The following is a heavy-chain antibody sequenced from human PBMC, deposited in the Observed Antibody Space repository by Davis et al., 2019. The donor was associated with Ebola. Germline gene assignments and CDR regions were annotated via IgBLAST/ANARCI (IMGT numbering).Heavy chain of an antibody. CDR1: GFSLSTSGVG. CDR3: AHRRLYSTLCHYFDY. CDR2: TYWDDDK. Sequence: SGPTLVTPTQTLTLTCTFSGFSLSTSGVGVGWIRPPPGKALEWLALTYWDDDKRYSPSLKSRLTITKDTSKNQVVLTMTNMDPVDTATDYCAHRRLYSTLCHYFDYWGQGTLVTVSS. J-gene: IGHJ4*02. V-gene: IGHV2-5*02. D-gene: IGHD4-11*01.